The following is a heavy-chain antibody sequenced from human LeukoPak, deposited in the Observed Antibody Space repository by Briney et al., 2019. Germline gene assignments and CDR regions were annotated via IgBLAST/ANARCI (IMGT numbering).Heavy chain of an antibody. CDR3: AKKEAYYYGSGSDYFDY. Sequence: GGSLRLSCAASGFTFSSYAMSWVRQAPGKGLEWVSAISGSGGSTYYADSVKGRLTIPRDNSKNTLYLQMNSLRAQDTAVYYCAKKEAYYYGSGSDYFDYWGQGTLVTVSS. CDR2: ISGSGGST. V-gene: IGHV3-23*01. D-gene: IGHD3-10*01. CDR1: GFTFSSYA. J-gene: IGHJ4*02.